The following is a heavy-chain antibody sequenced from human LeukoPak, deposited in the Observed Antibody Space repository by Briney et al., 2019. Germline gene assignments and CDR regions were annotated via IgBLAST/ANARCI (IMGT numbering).Heavy chain of an antibody. V-gene: IGHV3-15*01. Sequence: GGSLRLSCAASGFTFSSYWMSWVRQAPGKGLEWVGRIKSKTDGGTTDYAAPVKGRFTISRDDSKNTLYLQMNSLKTEDTAVYYCTTDPSMAVAGTVIYYYYMDVWGKGTTVTVSS. CDR2: IKSKTDGGTT. D-gene: IGHD6-19*01. CDR1: GFTFSSYW. CDR3: TTDPSMAVAGTVIYYYYMDV. J-gene: IGHJ6*03.